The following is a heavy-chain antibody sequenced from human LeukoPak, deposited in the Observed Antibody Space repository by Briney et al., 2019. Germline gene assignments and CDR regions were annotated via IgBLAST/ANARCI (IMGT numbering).Heavy chain of an antibody. CDR3: AKERKVTTWAFDY. D-gene: IGHD4-17*01. V-gene: IGHV3-33*06. CDR1: GFTFSSYG. CDR2: IWYDGSNK. J-gene: IGHJ4*02. Sequence: GRSLRPSCAASGFTFSSYGMHWVRQAPGKGLEWVAVIWYDGSNKYYADSVKGRFTISRDNSKNTLYLQMNSLRAEDTAVYYCAKERKVTTWAFDYWGQGTLVTVSS.